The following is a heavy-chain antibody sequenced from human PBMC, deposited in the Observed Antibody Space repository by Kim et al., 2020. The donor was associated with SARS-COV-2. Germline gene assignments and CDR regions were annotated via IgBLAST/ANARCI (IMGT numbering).Heavy chain of an antibody. Sequence: ASVKVSCKVSGYTLTELSMHWVRQAPGKGLEWMGGFDPEDAETIYAQKFQGRVTMTEDTSTDTAYMELSSLRSEDTAVYYCATGPPFIVGATGDRFFYYGMDVWGQGTTVTVSS. V-gene: IGHV1-24*01. CDR2: FDPEDAET. CDR1: GYTLTELS. J-gene: IGHJ6*02. D-gene: IGHD1-26*01. CDR3: ATGPPFIVGATGDRFFYYGMDV.